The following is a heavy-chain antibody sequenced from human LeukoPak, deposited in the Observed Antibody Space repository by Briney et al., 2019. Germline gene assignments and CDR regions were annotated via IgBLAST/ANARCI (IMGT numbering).Heavy chain of an antibody. CDR3: ASTNGPEGIAAAAPWYFDY. CDR2: IYYSGST. J-gene: IGHJ4*02. V-gene: IGHV4-39*07. Sequence: PSETLSLTCTVSGGSISSSSYYWGWIRQPPGKGLEWIGSIYYSGSTYYNPSRKSRVTISVDISKNPSSLTLSSVTAADTAVYSCASTNGPEGIAAAAPWYFDYWGQGTLVTVSS. CDR1: GGSISSSSYY. D-gene: IGHD6-13*01.